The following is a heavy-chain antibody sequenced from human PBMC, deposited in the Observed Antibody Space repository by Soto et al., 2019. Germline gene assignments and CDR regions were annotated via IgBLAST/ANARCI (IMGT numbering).Heavy chain of an antibody. CDR3: ARDVGYSSGWYLD. D-gene: IGHD6-19*01. V-gene: IGHV1-69*01. CDR2: IIPIFGTA. J-gene: IGHJ4*02. CDR1: GGTFSSYA. Sequence: QVQLVQSGAEVKKPGAAVKVSCKASGGTFSSYAISWVRQAPGQGLEWMGGIIPIFGTANYAQKFQCRVTITADESTSTAYMERSSLRSEDTAVYSCARDVGYSSGWYLDWGQGTLVTVSS.